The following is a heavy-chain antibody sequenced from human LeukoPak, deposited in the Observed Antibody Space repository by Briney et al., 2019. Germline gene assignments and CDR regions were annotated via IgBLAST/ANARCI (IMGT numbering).Heavy chain of an antibody. D-gene: IGHD4-17*01. CDR2: LSYDGSNK. CDR1: GFTFSSYG. Sequence: GGSLRLSCAASGFTFSSYGMHWVRQAPGKGLEWVAVLSYDGSNKYYADSVKGRFTISRDNSKNTLYLQMNSLRAEDTALYYCAKAAYGDCVNWFDPWGQGILVIVSS. J-gene: IGHJ5*02. V-gene: IGHV3-30*18. CDR3: AKAAYGDCVNWFDP.